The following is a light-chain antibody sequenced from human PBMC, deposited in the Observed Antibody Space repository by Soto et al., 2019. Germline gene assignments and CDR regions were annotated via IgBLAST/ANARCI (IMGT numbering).Light chain of an antibody. CDR1: QSVSSRY. CDR3: QQYGRSPQT. Sequence: DIVLTQSPGTLSLSPGDIATLYYQASQSVSSRYLAWYQQKPGQAPRIIIYGASSRATGIPDRFSGSGSGTDFTLTISRLEPEDVAVYYCQQYGRSPQTLGQGTKVDIK. V-gene: IGKV3-20*01. J-gene: IGKJ1*01. CDR2: GAS.